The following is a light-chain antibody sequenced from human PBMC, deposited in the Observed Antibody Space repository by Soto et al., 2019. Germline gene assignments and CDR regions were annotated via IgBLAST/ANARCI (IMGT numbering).Light chain of an antibody. CDR3: HQRSKWPYS. CDR1: QSVSSF. Sequence: EIVLTQSPATLSLSPGERATLSCRTSQSVSSFLAWYQQKPGQAPRLLIYAASNRATGIPGRFSGSGSGTDFTLTISSLEPEDFAIYFRHQRSKWPYSFGRGTKLEIK. CDR2: AAS. J-gene: IGKJ2*01. V-gene: IGKV3-11*01.